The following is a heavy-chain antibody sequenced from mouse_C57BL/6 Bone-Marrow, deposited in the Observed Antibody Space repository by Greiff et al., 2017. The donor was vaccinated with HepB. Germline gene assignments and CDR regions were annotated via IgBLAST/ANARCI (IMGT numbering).Heavy chain of an antibody. CDR1: GYTFTSYW. J-gene: IGHJ3*01. CDR2: IDPSDSYT. Sequence: QVQLKQPGAELVRPGTSVKLSCKASGYTFTSYWMHWVKQRPGQGLEWIGVIDPSDSYTNYNQKFKGKATLTVDTSSSTAYMQLSSLTSEDSAVYYCANGYYRFAYWGQGTLVTVSA. CDR3: ANGYYRFAY. D-gene: IGHD2-3*01. V-gene: IGHV1-59*01.